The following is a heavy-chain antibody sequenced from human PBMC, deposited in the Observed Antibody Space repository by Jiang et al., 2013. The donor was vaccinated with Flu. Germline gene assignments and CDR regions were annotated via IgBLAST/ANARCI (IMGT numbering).Heavy chain of an antibody. CDR2: IYYSGST. CDR3: ARAYRPLLLDKTNWFDP. Sequence: GSGLVKPSETLSLTCTVSGGSISSYYWSWIRQPPGKGLEWIGYIYYSGSTNYNPSLKSRVTISVDTSKNQFSLKLSSVTAADTAVYYCARAYRPLLLDKTNWFDPWGQGTLVTVSS. D-gene: IGHD3-16*02. J-gene: IGHJ5*02. CDR1: GGSISSYY. V-gene: IGHV4-59*01.